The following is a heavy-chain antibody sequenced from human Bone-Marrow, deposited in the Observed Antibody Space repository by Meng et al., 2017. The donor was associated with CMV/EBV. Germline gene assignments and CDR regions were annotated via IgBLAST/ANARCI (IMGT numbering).Heavy chain of an antibody. V-gene: IGHV1-69*10. CDR1: GGTFSSYA. D-gene: IGHD3-3*01. Sequence: SVKVSCKASGGTFSSYAISWVRQAPGQGLEWMGGIIPILGIANYAQKFQGRVTITADKSTSTAYMELSSLRSEDTAVYYCARGSNNDFWSGYSHYYYGMDVWGQGTTVTVSS. CDR3: ARGSNNDFWSGYSHYYYGMDV. CDR2: IIPILGIA. J-gene: IGHJ6*02.